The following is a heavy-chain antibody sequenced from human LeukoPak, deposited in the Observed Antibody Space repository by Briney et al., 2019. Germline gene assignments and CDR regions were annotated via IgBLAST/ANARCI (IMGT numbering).Heavy chain of an antibody. CDR1: GGSFSGYY. J-gene: IGHJ3*02. D-gene: IGHD3-22*01. CDR2: INHSGST. V-gene: IGHV4-34*01. CDR3: ARGHYYDSSGYYLDAFDI. Sequence: PSETLSLTCAVYGGSFSGYYWSWIRQPPGKGLEWIGEINHSGSTNYNPSLKSRVTISVDTSKNQFSLKLSSVTAADTAVYYCARGHYYDSSGYYLDAFDIWGQGTMVAVSS.